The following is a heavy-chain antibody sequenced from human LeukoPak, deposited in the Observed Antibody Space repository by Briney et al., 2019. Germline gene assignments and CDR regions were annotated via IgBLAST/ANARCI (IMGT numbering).Heavy chain of an antibody. J-gene: IGHJ6*03. Sequence: GGSLRLSCAASGFTFDDYGMSWVRQAPGKGLEWVSGINWNGGSTGYADSVKGRFTISRDNAKNSLYLQMNSLRAEDTAVYYCARHSSGWYYYYYYMDVWGKGTTVTVSS. V-gene: IGHV3-20*04. CDR2: INWNGGST. D-gene: IGHD6-19*01. CDR3: ARHSSGWYYYYYYMDV. CDR1: GFTFDDYG.